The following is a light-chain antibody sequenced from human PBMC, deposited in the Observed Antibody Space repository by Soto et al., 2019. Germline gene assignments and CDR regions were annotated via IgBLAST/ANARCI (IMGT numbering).Light chain of an antibody. J-gene: IGLJ1*01. CDR2: DVT. V-gene: IGLV2-11*01. CDR3: LSYAGSYIYV. CDR1: STDVGGHNA. Sequence: QSALTQPRSVSGSPGQSVTISCTGTSTDVGGHNAVSWYQQNPGEAPKLMIYDVTKRPSGVPDRFSGSKSGNTASLTISGLQAEDEADYYCLSYAGSYIYVFGTGTKLTVL.